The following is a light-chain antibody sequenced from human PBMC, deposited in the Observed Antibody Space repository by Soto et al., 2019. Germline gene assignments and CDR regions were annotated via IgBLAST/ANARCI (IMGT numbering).Light chain of an antibody. J-gene: IGKJ5*01. Sequence: IQLTQSPSSLAASIGDRGTITCRASPDISYFLAWYQQKPGKAPNLLIYAASTWPSGVPSRFSGSGSGPDFTLTISSLQPEDFATYFCQQLNSYPLTFGQGTRLDIK. V-gene: IGKV1-9*01. CDR3: QQLNSYPLT. CDR1: PDISYF. CDR2: AAS.